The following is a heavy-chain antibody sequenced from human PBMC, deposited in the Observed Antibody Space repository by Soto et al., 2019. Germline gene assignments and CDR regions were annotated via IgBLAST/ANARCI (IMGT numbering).Heavy chain of an antibody. CDR3: ARGYSSSYHWFDP. V-gene: IGHV4-34*01. D-gene: IGHD6-13*01. CDR2: INHSGST. Sequence: TLSLTCAVYGGSFSGYYWSWIRQPPGKGLEWIGEINHSGSTNYNPSLKSRVTISVDTSKNQFSLKLSSVTAADTAVYYCARGYSSSYHWFDPWGQGTLVTVSS. J-gene: IGHJ5*02. CDR1: GGSFSGYY.